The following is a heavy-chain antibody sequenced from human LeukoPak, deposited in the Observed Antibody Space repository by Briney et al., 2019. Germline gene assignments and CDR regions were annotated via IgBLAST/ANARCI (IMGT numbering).Heavy chain of an antibody. CDR1: GFTFSSYA. CDR2: ISQSGGST. J-gene: IGHJ6*03. Sequence: GGSLRLSCAASGFTFSSYAMNWVRQAPGKGLEWVSAISQSGGSTHYADSAKGRFTISRDNSKNTLYLQMNSLITEDTAVYYCAKLVPSPQWQTYYCYMDVWGKGTTVTVSS. V-gene: IGHV3-23*01. CDR3: AKLVPSPQWQTYYCYMDV. D-gene: IGHD6-19*01.